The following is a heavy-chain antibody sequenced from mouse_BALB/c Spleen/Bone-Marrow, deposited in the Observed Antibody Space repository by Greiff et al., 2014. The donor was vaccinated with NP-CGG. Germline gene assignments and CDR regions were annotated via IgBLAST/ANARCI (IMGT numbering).Heavy chain of an antibody. J-gene: IGHJ1*01. CDR3: ARLRMITTYCDF. CDR2: ISSSGSYT. CDR1: GFPFSTYA. Sequence: EVNLVESGGGLAKPGGSLQLSCAASGFPFSTYAMSWVRQTPEKRLEWVATISSSGSYTYYPDSVKGRFTISRDNAKNTLYLQMSSLRSEDTAMFYCARLRMITTYCDFWGAGTTLTVSS. D-gene: IGHD2-4*01. V-gene: IGHV5-9-3*01.